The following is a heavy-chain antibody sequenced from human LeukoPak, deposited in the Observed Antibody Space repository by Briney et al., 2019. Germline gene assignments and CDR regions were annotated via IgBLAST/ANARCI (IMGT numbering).Heavy chain of an antibody. J-gene: IGHJ3*02. D-gene: IGHD6-13*01. Sequence: SQTLSLTCAVSGGSISSGGYSWSWIRQPPGKGLEWIGYIYHSGSTYYNPSLKSRVTISVDRSKNQFSLKLSSVTAADTAVYYCARHPRAAPDDMWGQGTMVTVSS. CDR1: GGSISSGGYS. CDR2: IYHSGST. CDR3: ARHPRAAPDDM. V-gene: IGHV4-30-2*01.